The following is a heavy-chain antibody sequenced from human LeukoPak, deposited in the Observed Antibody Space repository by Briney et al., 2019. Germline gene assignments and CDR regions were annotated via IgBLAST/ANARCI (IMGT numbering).Heavy chain of an antibody. D-gene: IGHD4-17*01. CDR3: ASKSSDHGELRFDY. CDR2: IYYTGTT. J-gene: IGHJ4*02. Sequence: SETLSLTCTMSGDSTDTYFWSWIRQPPGKGLEWIGYIYYTGTTNYNPSLKSRVTISVDTSKNQFSLRLSSVTAADTAVYYCASKSSDHGELRFDYWGQGTLVTVSS. CDR1: GDSTDTYF. V-gene: IGHV4-59*01.